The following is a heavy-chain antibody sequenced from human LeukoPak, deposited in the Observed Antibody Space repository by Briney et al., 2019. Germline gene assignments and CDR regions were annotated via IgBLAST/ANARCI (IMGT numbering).Heavy chain of an antibody. CDR2: IKSKTDGGTT. CDR1: GFTFSNAW. J-gene: IGHJ4*02. CDR3: TTGHCYDSSGSTFDY. Sequence: GGSLRLSCAASGFTFSNAWRSWVRQAPGKGLEWVGRIKSKTDGGTTDYAAPVKGRFTISRDDSKNTLYLQMNSLKTEDTAVYYCTTGHCYDSSGSTFDYWGQGTLVTVSS. D-gene: IGHD3-22*01. V-gene: IGHV3-15*01.